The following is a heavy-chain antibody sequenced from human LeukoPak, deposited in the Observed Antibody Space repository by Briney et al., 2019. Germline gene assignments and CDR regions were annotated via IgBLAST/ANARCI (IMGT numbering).Heavy chain of an antibody. J-gene: IGHJ4*02. CDR1: GGSFSGYY. D-gene: IGHD3-10*01. Sequence: SETLSLTCAVYGGSFSGYYWSWIRQPPGEGLEWIGEINHSGSTNYNPSLKSRVTISVDTSKNQFSLKLSSVTAADTAVYYCARSFFSMVRGIDYWGQGTLVTVSS. CDR2: INHSGST. CDR3: ARSFFSMVRGIDY. V-gene: IGHV4-34*01.